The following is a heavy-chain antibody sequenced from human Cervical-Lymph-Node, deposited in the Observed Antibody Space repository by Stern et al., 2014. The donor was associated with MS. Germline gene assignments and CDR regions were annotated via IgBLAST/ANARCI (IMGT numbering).Heavy chain of an antibody. CDR1: GSPFSTSW. CDR2: IKRDGSET. D-gene: IGHD6-19*01. V-gene: IGHV3-7*01. Sequence: EVQLVESGGGLVQPGGSQRLSCVASGSPFSTSWMSWVRQAPGTGLEWVANIKRDGSETYYLDSVKGRFTISRDNAKSSLYLEMNSLRAEDTAVYYCTRFLQSGWSDLFDSWGRGTLVTVSS. J-gene: IGHJ5*01. CDR3: TRFLQSGWSDLFDS.